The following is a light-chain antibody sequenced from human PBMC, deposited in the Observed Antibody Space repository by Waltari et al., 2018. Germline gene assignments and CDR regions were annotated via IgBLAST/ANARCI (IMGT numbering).Light chain of an antibody. Sequence: QSALTHPVSMSGSPGQSITFSSTGTSSDIGTYNLASWFQQHPGKVPKLMIYEGSKRPSGVSYRFSGSKSGNTASLTISGLQAEDEADYYCSSYAGGVWVFGGGTKVTVL. V-gene: IGLV2-23*01. CDR3: SSYAGGVWV. CDR1: SSDIGTYNL. J-gene: IGLJ3*02. CDR2: EGS.